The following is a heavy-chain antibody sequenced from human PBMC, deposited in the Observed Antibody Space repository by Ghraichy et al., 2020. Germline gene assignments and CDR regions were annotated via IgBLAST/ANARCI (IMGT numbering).Heavy chain of an antibody. J-gene: IGHJ4*02. V-gene: IGHV4-39*01. CDR1: GGSISSSSDY. Sequence: SETLSLTCTVSGGSISSSSDYWGWIRQPPGKGMEWIGTIYYSGSTYYNPSLKSRVTISVDTSKNQFSLKLNSVTAADTAVYYCARQRRYGGHAYIYYWGQGTLVTVSS. CDR2: IYYSGST. CDR3: ARQRRYGGHAYIYY. D-gene: IGHD5-12*01.